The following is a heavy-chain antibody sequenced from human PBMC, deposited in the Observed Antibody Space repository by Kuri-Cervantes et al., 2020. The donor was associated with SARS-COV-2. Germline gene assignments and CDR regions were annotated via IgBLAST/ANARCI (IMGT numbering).Heavy chain of an antibody. CDR2: ISSSSSYI. CDR3: ARDRPSNYYGSGSSLDAFDI. V-gene: IGHV3-21*01. CDR1: GFTVSSNY. D-gene: IGHD3-10*01. Sequence: GGPLRLSCAASGFTVSSNYMSWVRQAPGKGLEWVSSISSSSSYIYYADSVKGRFTISRDNAKNSLYLQMNSLRAEDTAVYYCARDRPSNYYGSGSSLDAFDIWGQGTMVTVSS. J-gene: IGHJ3*02.